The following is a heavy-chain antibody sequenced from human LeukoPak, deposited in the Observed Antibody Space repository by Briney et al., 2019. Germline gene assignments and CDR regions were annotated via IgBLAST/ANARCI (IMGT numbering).Heavy chain of an antibody. CDR3: ARDCSSSAFDI. Sequence: GGSLRLSCAASGFTFTNYFMNWVRQAPGKGLEWVSSISSSSYIYYPDSVKGRFTISRDNDNNSVYLQMNSLRAEDTAVYYCARDCSSSAFDIWGQGTMVTVSS. V-gene: IGHV3-69-1*01. CDR1: GFTFTNYF. D-gene: IGHD2-15*01. J-gene: IGHJ3*02. CDR2: ISSSSYI.